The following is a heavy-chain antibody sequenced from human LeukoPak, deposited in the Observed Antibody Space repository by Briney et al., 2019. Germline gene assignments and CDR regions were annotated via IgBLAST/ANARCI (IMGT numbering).Heavy chain of an antibody. Sequence: GGSLRLSCAACGLTFSSYWMSWVRQAPGKGLEWVANIKQDGSEKYYVDSVKGRFTISRDNAKNSLYLQMNSLRAEDTAVYYCASSGWYAVHWFDPWGQGTLVTVSS. CDR2: IKQDGSEK. D-gene: IGHD6-19*01. CDR1: GLTFSSYW. CDR3: ASSGWYAVHWFDP. J-gene: IGHJ5*02. V-gene: IGHV3-7*01.